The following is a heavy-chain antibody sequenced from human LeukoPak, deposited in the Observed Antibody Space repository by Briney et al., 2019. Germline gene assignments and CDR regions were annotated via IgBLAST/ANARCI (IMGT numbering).Heavy chain of an antibody. CDR1: GFTFSSYS. J-gene: IGHJ4*02. V-gene: IGHV3-21*01. CDR2: ISSSSNYI. CDR3: ARVPVLLTMGGDY. Sequence: GGSLRLSCAASGFTFSSYSMNWVRQAPGKGLGWVSAISSSSNYIYYADSVKGRFTISRDNAKNSLFLQMNSLRAEDTAVYYCARVPVLLTMGGDYWGQGTLVTVSS. D-gene: IGHD2/OR15-2a*01.